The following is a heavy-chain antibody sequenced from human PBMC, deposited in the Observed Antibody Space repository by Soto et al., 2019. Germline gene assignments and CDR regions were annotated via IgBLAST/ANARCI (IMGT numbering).Heavy chain of an antibody. CDR3: ARTPEGYYDSSGYYPTYYFDY. V-gene: IGHV4-61*01. Sequence: SETLSLTCTVSGGSVSSGSYYWSWIRQPPGKGLEWIGYIYYSGSTNYNPSLKSRVTISVDTSKNQFSLKLSSVTAADTAVYYCARTPEGYYDSSGYYPTYYFDYWGQGTLVTVSS. CDR1: GGSVSSGSYY. D-gene: IGHD3-22*01. J-gene: IGHJ4*02. CDR2: IYYSGST.